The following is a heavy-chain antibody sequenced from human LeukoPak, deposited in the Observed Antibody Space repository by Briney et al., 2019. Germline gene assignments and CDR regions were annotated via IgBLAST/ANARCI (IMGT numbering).Heavy chain of an antibody. D-gene: IGHD5-18*01. CDR1: GFTVSSNY. CDR2: ISGGGETS. V-gene: IGHV3-53*01. J-gene: IGHJ4*02. Sequence: GGSLRLSCAASGFTVSSNYMSWVRQAPGEGLEWVSVISGGGETSYYADSVKGRFTISRDNSKNTIYLQMNSLGAEDTAVYYCVKGLRSYGYSLFDYWGQGSLVTVSS. CDR3: VKGLRSYGYSLFDY.